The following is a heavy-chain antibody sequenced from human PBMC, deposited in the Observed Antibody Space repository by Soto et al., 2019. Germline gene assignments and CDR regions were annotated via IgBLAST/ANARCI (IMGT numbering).Heavy chain of an antibody. V-gene: IGHV3-74*01. J-gene: IGHJ4*02. D-gene: IGHD1-1*01. CDR2: INRDGSST. CDR1: GFTFRSYW. Sequence: EVQLVESGGGLVQPGGSLRLSCAASGFTFRSYWMHWVRQAPGKGLVWVSRINRDGSSTSYADSVKGRVTISRDTAKTTRYLQMNSLRAEDTAVYYCAREIVTTGEYYFDSWGQGTLVTVSS. CDR3: AREIVTTGEYYFDS.